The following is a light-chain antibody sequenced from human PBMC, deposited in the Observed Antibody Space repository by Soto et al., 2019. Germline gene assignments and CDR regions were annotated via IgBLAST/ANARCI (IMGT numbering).Light chain of an antibody. CDR2: KVF. CDR3: CSYTTTSTFV. V-gene: IGLV2-14*03. CDR1: SSDVGGYNY. J-gene: IGLJ2*01. Sequence: QSALTQPASVSGSPGQSITISCTGTSSDVGGYNYVSWYQQHPGKVPKLMIYKVFRRPSGISDRFSGSKSGNTASLTISGLQAEDEADYYCCSYTTTSTFVFGGGTKVTVL.